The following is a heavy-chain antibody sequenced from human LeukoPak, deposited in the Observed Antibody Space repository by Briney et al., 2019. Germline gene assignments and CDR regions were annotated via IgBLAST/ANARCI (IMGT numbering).Heavy chain of an antibody. J-gene: IGHJ6*03. V-gene: IGHV3-66*02. CDR1: GFIVTNNY. Sequence: GGSLRLSCAASGFIVTNNYLSWVRQAPGKGLEWVSAIYGGDTTEYADSVKGRFIISRDISKNTLYLQMNSLRAEDTAVYYCARIDVDGNYYYIDVWGKGTTVTVSS. CDR3: ARIDVDGNYYYIDV. D-gene: IGHD1-14*01. CDR2: IYGGDTT.